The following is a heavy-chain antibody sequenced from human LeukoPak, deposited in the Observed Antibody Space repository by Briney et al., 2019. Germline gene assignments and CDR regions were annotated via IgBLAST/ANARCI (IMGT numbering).Heavy chain of an antibody. CDR3: ARAYGDYEGDAFDI. J-gene: IGHJ3*02. D-gene: IGHD4-17*01. V-gene: IGHV4-61*02. CDR1: GGSISSGSYY. Sequence: SDTLSLTRTVSGGSISSGSYYWSWIRQPAGKGLEWIGRIYTSGSTNYNPSLKSRVTISVDTSKNQFSLKLSSVTAANTAVYYCARAYGDYEGDAFDIWGQGTMVTVSS. CDR2: IYTSGST.